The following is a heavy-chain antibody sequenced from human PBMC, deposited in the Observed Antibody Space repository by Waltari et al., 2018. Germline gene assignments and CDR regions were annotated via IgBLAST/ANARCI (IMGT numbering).Heavy chain of an antibody. Sequence: EVQLVESGGGLVQSGGSLRLSCAASGFTFSDYPMDWVRQAPGKGLEYVSAISFNGRNTYYADSVKGRFTISRDNSKNTLYLQMGSLGAEDMAMYYCARVAGGRADNYYLDVWGKGTTVTVSS. CDR2: ISFNGRNT. V-gene: IGHV3-64*07. CDR1: GFTFSDYP. J-gene: IGHJ6*03. CDR3: ARVAGGRADNYYLDV. D-gene: IGHD2-15*01.